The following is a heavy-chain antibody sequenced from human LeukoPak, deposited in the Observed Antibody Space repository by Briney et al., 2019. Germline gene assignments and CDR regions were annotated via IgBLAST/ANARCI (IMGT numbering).Heavy chain of an antibody. CDR1: GFTFSRYW. CDR2: VNPDGSSI. V-gene: IGHV3-74*01. CDR3: GRGGSYGDY. D-gene: IGHD3-16*01. J-gene: IGHJ4*02. Sequence: PGGSLRLSCAASGFTFSRYWMHWVRQVPGKGLVWVSRVNPDGSSITYADSVKGRFTSSRDNAKNTLYLQMNRLRVGDTAVYYCGRGGSYGDYWGQGILVTVSS.